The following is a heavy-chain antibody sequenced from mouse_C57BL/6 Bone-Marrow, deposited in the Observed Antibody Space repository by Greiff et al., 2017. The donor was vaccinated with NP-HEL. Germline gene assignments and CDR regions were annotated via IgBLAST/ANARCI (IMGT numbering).Heavy chain of an antibody. Sequence: EVQLQESGEGLVKPGGSLKLSCAASGFTFSSYAMSWVRQTPEKRLEWVAYISSGGDYIYYADTVKGRFTISSDNARNTLYLQMSSLKSEDTAMYYCTRGSSYGDYWGQGTTLTVSS. CDR2: ISSGGDYI. CDR1: GFTFSSYA. V-gene: IGHV5-9-1*02. CDR3: TRGSSYGDY. J-gene: IGHJ2*01. D-gene: IGHD1-1*01.